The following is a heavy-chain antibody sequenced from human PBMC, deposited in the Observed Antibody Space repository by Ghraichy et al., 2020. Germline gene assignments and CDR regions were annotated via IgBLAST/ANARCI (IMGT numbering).Heavy chain of an antibody. J-gene: IGHJ4*02. CDR1: GFTVSSNY. CDR3: AREVDTAMGYYFDY. D-gene: IGHD5-18*01. Sequence: GESLNISCAASGFTVSSNYMSWVRQAPGKGLEWVSVIYSGGSTYYADSVKGRFTISRDNSKNTLYLQMNSLRAEDTAVYYCAREVDTAMGYYFDYWGQGTLVTVSS. CDR2: IYSGGST. V-gene: IGHV3-66*01.